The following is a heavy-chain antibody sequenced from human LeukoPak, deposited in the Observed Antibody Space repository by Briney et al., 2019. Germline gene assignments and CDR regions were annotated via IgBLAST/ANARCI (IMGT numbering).Heavy chain of an antibody. Sequence: GGSLRLSCAASGFPFSSYTMNWVRQAPGKGLEWVSPISSSSSYINYADSVKGRFTISRDKAKNSLYLQMKSFSARDTSGYDCVPTYREGRDCWGQGILVTVSS. D-gene: IGHD5-12*01. CDR1: GFPFSSYT. CDR3: VPTYREGRDC. J-gene: IGHJ4*02. V-gene: IGHV3-21*01. CDR2: ISSSSSYI.